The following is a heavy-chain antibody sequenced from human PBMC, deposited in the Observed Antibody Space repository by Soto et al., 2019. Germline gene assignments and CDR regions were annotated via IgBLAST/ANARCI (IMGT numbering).Heavy chain of an antibody. CDR1: GYTFTGYG. D-gene: IGHD2-15*01. V-gene: IGHV1-18*01. J-gene: IGHJ3*01. Sequence: QVQLVQSGAEVKKPGASVKVSCKTSGYTFTGYGINWVRQAPGHGLEWMGRISVFNGNTKYGQNIQDRVIMTTDTSTSTAYMELRSLRSDDTAVYFCGRDGSGGIIDSWGQGTMLIVSS. CDR3: GRDGSGGIIDS. CDR2: ISVFNGNT.